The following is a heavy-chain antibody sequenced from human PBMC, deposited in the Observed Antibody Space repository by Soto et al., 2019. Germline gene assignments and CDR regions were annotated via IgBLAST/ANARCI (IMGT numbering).Heavy chain of an antibody. CDR1: GFTFSSYS. CDR3: ARDMSAAPNDSSGWYNYDY. CDR2: ISRSSTYI. Sequence: GGSLRLSCAASGFTFSSYSMNWVRQAPGKGLEWVSSISRSSTYIYYADSVKGRFTISRDNAKNSLYLQMNSLRAEDTAVYYCARDMSAAPNDSSGWYNYDYWGQGTLVTVSS. V-gene: IGHV3-21*01. D-gene: IGHD6-19*01. J-gene: IGHJ4*02.